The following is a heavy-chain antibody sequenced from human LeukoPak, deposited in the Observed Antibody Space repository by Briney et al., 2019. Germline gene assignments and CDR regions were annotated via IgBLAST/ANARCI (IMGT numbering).Heavy chain of an antibody. CDR3: ARARAAAGTWFAYYYYGVDV. CDR1: GFTVSSNY. J-gene: IGHJ6*02. CDR2: IYSGGST. D-gene: IGHD6-13*01. V-gene: IGHV3-66*01. Sequence: GGSLRLSCAASGFTVSSNYMSWVRQAPGKGLEWVSVIYSGGSTYYADSVKGRFTISRDNSKNTLYLQMNSLRAEDTAVYYCARARAAAGTWFAYYYYGVDVWGQGTTVTVSS.